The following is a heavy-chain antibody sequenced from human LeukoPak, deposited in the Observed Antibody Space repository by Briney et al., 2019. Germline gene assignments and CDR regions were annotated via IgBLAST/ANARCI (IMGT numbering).Heavy chain of an antibody. CDR1: GFTFSSYA. CDR2: VSGSGGST. V-gene: IGHV3-23*01. D-gene: IGHD2-21*01. J-gene: IGHJ3*02. CDR3: AKDYSQAPRAFDI. Sequence: GGSLRLSCAASGFTFSSYAMSWVRQAPGKGLEWVSAVSGSGGSTYYADSVKGRFTISRDNSKNTLYLQVNSLRAEDTAVYYCAKDYSQAPRAFDIWGQGTMVTVSS.